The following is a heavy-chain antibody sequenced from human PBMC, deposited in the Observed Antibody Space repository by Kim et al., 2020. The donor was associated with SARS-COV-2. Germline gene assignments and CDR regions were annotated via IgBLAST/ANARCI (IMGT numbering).Heavy chain of an antibody. CDR3: ARATFYDFWSGNAFDI. D-gene: IGHD3-3*01. J-gene: IGHJ3*02. V-gene: IGHV4-31*02. Sequence: LKSRVTISVYTSKNQFSLKLSSVTAADTAVYYCARATFYDFWSGNAFDIWGQGTMVTVSS.